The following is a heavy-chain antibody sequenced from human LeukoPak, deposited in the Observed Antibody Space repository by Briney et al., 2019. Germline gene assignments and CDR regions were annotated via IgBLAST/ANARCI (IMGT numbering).Heavy chain of an antibody. J-gene: IGHJ4*02. CDR2: ISSSSSYI. V-gene: IGHV3-21*01. CDR1: GFTFSSYS. D-gene: IGHD3-3*01. CDR3: ASYDLWSGYYTYYFDY. Sequence: GGSLRLSCAASGFTFSSYSMNWVRQAPGKGLEWVSSISSSSSYIYYADSVRGRFTISRDNAKHSLYLQMNSLRDEDTAVYYCASYDLWSGYYTYYFDYWGQGTLVTVSS.